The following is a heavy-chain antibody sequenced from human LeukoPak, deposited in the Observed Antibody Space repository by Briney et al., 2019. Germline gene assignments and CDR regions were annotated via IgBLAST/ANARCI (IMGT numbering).Heavy chain of an antibody. CDR3: ARQPNSGQGIDY. CDR2: IYYSGFT. V-gene: IGHV4-61*08. Sequence: PSETLSLTCTVSGDSISSAGYYWSWIRQHPGKGLEWIGYIYYSGFTNYNPSLESRVTISVDTSKNQFSLNLNSVTAADTAVYYCARQPNSGQGIDYWGQGTLVTVSS. CDR1: GDSISSAGYY. D-gene: IGHD7-27*01. J-gene: IGHJ4*02.